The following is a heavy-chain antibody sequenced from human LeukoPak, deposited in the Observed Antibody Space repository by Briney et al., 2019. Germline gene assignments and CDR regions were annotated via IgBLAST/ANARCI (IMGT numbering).Heavy chain of an antibody. CDR3: ATLHSSGYPKFDY. CDR1: GYSISSGYY. V-gene: IGHV4-38-2*02. CDR2: IYHSGST. Sequence: SETLSLTCTASGYSISSGYYWGWIRQPPGKGLEWIGSIYHSGSTYYNPSLKSRVTISVDTSKNQFSLKLSSVTAADTAVYYCATLHSSGYPKFDYWGQGTLVTVSS. J-gene: IGHJ4*02. D-gene: IGHD6-19*01.